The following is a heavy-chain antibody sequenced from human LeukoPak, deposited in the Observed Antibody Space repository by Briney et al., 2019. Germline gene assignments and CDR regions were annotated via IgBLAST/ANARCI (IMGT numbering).Heavy chain of an antibody. J-gene: IGHJ6*02. V-gene: IGHV3-74*01. CDR3: ARDYDFWSGLYGMDV. CDR1: GFTFSSYW. Sequence: GGSLRLSCAASGFTFSSYWMHWVRQAPGKGLVWVSRINSDGSSTSYADSVKGRFTISRDNAKNTLYLRMNSLRAEDTAVYYCARDYDFWSGLYGMDVWGQGTTVTVSS. CDR2: INSDGSST. D-gene: IGHD3-3*01.